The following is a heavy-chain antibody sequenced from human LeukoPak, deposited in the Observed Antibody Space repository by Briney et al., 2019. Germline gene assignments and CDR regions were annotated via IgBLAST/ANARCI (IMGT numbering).Heavy chain of an antibody. Sequence: SETLSLTCAVCGGSFSDYFWNWIRQTPGKGLEWIGEINHGGGTNYNPSLKSRATIPVDTSKKQFSLNLTSVTAADTAVYYCARGEDGTGDYRPTYFDSWGQGTLVTVSS. CDR1: GGSFSDYF. CDR3: ARGEDGTGDYRPTYFDS. CDR2: INHGGGT. V-gene: IGHV4-34*01. J-gene: IGHJ4*02. D-gene: IGHD4-17*01.